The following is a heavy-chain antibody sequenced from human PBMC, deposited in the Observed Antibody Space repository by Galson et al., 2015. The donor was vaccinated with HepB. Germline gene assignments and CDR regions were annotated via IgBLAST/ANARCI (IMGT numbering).Heavy chain of an antibody. Sequence: SETLSLTCTVSGGSISSYYWSWIRQPPGKGLEWIGHIYYSGSTNYNPSLKSRVTISVDTSKNQFSLKLSSVTAADTAVYYCARAKYGSGMKLRINWFDPWGQGTLVTVSS. J-gene: IGHJ5*02. CDR2: IYYSGST. CDR1: GGSISSYY. CDR3: ARAKYGSGMKLRINWFDP. D-gene: IGHD3-10*01. V-gene: IGHV4-59*08.